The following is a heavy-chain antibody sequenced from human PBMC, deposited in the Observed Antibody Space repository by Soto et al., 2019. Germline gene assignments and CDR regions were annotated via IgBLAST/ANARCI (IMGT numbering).Heavy chain of an antibody. Sequence: ASVKVSCKASGYTFSSYAISWVRQAPGQGLEWMGWISAYNGNTNYAQMLQGRVTMITDTSTSTAYMELRSLRSDDTAVYYCARGSINFYYMDVWGTGTTVTVSS. D-gene: IGHD1-26*01. J-gene: IGHJ6*03. CDR3: ARGSINFYYMDV. CDR2: ISAYNGNT. CDR1: GYTFSSYA. V-gene: IGHV1-18*01.